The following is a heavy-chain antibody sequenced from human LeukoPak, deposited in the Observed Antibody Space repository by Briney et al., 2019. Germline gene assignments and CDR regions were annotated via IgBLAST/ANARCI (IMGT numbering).Heavy chain of an antibody. Sequence: PSETLSLTCTVSGGSISSGDYYWSWIRQPPGKGLEWIGEINHSGSTNYNPSLKSRVTISVDTSKNQFSLKLSSVTAADTAVYYCARPQRRAYYYDSSGSAPFDYWGQGTLVTVSS. V-gene: IGHV4-39*07. CDR3: ARPQRRAYYYDSSGSAPFDY. D-gene: IGHD3-22*01. CDR2: INHSGST. CDR1: GGSISSGDYY. J-gene: IGHJ4*02.